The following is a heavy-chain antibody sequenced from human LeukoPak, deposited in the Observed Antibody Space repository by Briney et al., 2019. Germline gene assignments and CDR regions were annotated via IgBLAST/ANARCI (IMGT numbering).Heavy chain of an antibody. CDR1: GGSISSGGYS. CDR3: ARTAIGGNDLQQNWFDP. J-gene: IGHJ5*02. CDR2: IYYSGST. D-gene: IGHD4-23*01. Sequence: SETLSLTCAVSGGSISSGGYSWSWIRQPPGKGLEWIGYIYYSGSTYYNPSLKSRVTMSVDTSKNQFSLKLSSVTAVDTAVYYCARTAIGGNDLQQNWFDPWGQGTLVTVSS. V-gene: IGHV4-30-2*01.